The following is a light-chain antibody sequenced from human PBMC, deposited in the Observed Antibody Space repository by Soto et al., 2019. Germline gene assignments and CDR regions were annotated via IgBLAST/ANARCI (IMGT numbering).Light chain of an antibody. CDR3: QQRNKWVT. CDR1: QTVRNNY. J-gene: IGKJ4*01. CDR2: DAS. Sequence: VLTQSPGPLSLSPGERATLSCMASQTVRNNYLAWYQQKPGQAPRLLIYDASSRATGIPDRFSGGGSGTDFTLTISSLEPEDFAVYYCQQRNKWVTFGRGTKVDIK. V-gene: IGKV3D-20*02.